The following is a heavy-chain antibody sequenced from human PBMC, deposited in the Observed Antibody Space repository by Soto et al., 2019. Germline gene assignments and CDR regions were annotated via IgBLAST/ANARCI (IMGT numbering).Heavy chain of an antibody. CDR2: IDPSNSYT. Sequence: GESLKISCKGSGYRFTSYCISWVRQMPGKGLEWMGRIDPSNSYTHYSPSFHGHVTISADNSISTAYLQWSNLRASDTAIYYCAFLDTSLDFDFWGQGTLVTVSS. D-gene: IGHD3-3*02. V-gene: IGHV5-10-1*01. CDR1: GYRFTSYC. CDR3: AFLDTSLDFDF. J-gene: IGHJ4*02.